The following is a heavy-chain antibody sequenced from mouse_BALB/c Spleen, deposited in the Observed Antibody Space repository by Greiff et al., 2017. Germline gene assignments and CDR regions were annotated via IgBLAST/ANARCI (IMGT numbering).Heavy chain of an antibody. CDR3: ARRVRRNYAMDY. V-gene: IGHV1-87*01. CDR1: GYTFTSYW. Sequence: QVQLKESGAELARPGASVKLSCKASGYTFTSYWMQWVKQRPGQGLEWIGAIYPGDGDTRYTQKFKGKATLTADKSSSTAYMQLSSLASEDSAVYYCARRVRRNYAMDYWGQGTSGTVSS. CDR2: IYPGDGDT. J-gene: IGHJ4*01. D-gene: IGHD2-14*01.